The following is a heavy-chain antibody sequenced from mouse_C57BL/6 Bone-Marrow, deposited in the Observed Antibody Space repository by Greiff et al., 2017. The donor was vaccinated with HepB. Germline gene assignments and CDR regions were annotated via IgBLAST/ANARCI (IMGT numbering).Heavy chain of an antibody. CDR2: INYDGSST. J-gene: IGHJ4*01. D-gene: IGHD1-1*01. CDR3: ARLGIYYYGSSYERAMDY. V-gene: IGHV5-16*01. CDR1: GFTFSDYY. Sequence: EVKLQESEGGLVQPGSSMKLSCTASGFTFSDYYMAWVRQVPEKGLEWVANINYDGSSTYYLDSLKSRFIISRDNAKNILYLQMSRLKSEDTATYYCARLGIYYYGSSYERAMDYWGQGTSVTVSS.